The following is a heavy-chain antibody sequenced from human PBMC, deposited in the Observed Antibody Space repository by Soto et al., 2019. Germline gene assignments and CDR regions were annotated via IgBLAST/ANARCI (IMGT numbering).Heavy chain of an antibody. CDR2: IKQDGTEK. V-gene: IGHV3-7*03. CDR3: ARDRASYYDSSGYNYRWYFDL. D-gene: IGHD3-22*01. Sequence: EVQLVESGGGSVRPGGSLRLSCAASGFTFTTYWMTWVRQAPGKGLEWVANIKQDGTEKYYVDSVKGRFTISRDNAKDSLYLQMNSLRADDTAVYYCARDRASYYDSSGYNYRWYFDLWGRGTLVTVSS. CDR1: GFTFTTYW. J-gene: IGHJ2*01.